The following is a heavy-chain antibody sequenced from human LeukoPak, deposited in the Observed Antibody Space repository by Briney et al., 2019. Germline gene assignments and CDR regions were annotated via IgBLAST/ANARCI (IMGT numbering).Heavy chain of an antibody. J-gene: IGHJ4*02. CDR3: ARAFHARAAAGTQGVDY. D-gene: IGHD6-13*01. CDR1: GYTFTGYY. Sequence: ASVKVSCKASGYTFTGYYMHWVRQAPGQGLEWMGWISPNSGGTNYAQKFQGRVTMTRDTSISTAYMELSRLRSDDTAVYYCARAFHARAAAGTQGVDYWGQGTLVTVSS. V-gene: IGHV1-2*02. CDR2: ISPNSGGT.